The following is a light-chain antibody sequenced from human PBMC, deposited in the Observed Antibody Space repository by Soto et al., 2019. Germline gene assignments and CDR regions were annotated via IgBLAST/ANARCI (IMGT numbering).Light chain of an antibody. Sequence: EIVLTQSPGTLSLSPGERATLSCRASQSVSSNFLAWYQQKPGQAPRLLIYGASTRATGVPARFSGDGSGKEFTLTISSLQSEDFAVYYCQQHNDWPSYTFGQGTKGDIK. J-gene: IGKJ2*01. CDR2: GAS. CDR3: QQHNDWPSYT. V-gene: IGKV3-15*01. CDR1: QSVSSN.